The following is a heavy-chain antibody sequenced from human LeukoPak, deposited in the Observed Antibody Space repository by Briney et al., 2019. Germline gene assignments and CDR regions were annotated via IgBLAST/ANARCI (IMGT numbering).Heavy chain of an antibody. J-gene: IGHJ4*02. D-gene: IGHD3-3*01. CDR3: AKVGFSEMEWLLYSDH. Sequence: ASVKVSCKASGYTFTGYYMHWVRQAPGQGLEWMGWINPNSGDTNYAEKFQGRVTMTRDTSISTAYMDLRRLRSDDTAVYYCAKVGFSEMEWLLYSDHWGQGTLVTVSS. CDR2: INPNSGDT. V-gene: IGHV1-2*02. CDR1: GYTFTGYY.